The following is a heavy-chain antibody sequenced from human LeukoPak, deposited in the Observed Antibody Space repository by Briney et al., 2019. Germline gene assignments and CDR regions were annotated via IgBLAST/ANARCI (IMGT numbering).Heavy chain of an antibody. J-gene: IGHJ4*02. CDR2: IGRSGSTI. D-gene: IGHD3-10*01. V-gene: IGHV3-11*01. CDR3: ARASPYYHGSGTYSLLDC. Sequence: GGSLRLSCAASGFTFSDYYMTWIRQAPGKGLEWVSYIGRSGSTIYYADSVRGRFTISRDDAKNSLYLQMNSLRAEDTAVYYCARASPYYHGSGTYSLLDCWGLGTLVTVSS. CDR1: GFTFSDYY.